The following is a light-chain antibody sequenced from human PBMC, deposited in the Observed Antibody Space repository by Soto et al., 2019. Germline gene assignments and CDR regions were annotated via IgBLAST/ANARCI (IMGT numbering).Light chain of an antibody. V-gene: IGLV2-14*01. CDR3: SSYTSSSTRV. J-gene: IGLJ1*01. CDR2: DVS. CDR1: SSDVGGYNY. Sequence: QSALTQPASVSGSLGQSITISCTGTSSDVGGYNYVSWYQQHPGKAPKLVILDVSDRPSGVSNRFSGSKSGNTASLTISGLQAEDEADYYCSSYTSSSTRVFGTGTKLTVL.